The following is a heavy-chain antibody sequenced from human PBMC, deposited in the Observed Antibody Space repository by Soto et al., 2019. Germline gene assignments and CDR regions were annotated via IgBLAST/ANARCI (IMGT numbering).Heavy chain of an antibody. Sequence: SETLSLTCTVSGGSISSSSYYWGWIRQPPGKGLEWIGSIYYSGSTYYNPSLKSRVTISVDTSKNQFSLKLSSVTAADTAVYYCMQQPTYYYYGMDVWGQGTTVTVSS. CDR2: IYYSGST. V-gene: IGHV4-39*01. J-gene: IGHJ6*02. CDR3: MQQPTYYYYGMDV. D-gene: IGHD6-13*01. CDR1: GGSISSSSYY.